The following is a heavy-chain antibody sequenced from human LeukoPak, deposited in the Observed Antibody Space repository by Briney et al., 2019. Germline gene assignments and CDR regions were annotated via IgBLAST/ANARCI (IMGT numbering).Heavy chain of an antibody. J-gene: IGHJ5*02. D-gene: IGHD1-1*01. CDR1: GGSISSYY. CDR3: AREGTAGTNLNWFDP. V-gene: IGHV4-59*01. CDR2: ISYSGST. Sequence: SETLSLTCTVSGGSISSYYWSWLRQPPGKGLEWIGYISYSGSTNFNPSLKSRVTISVDTSKNQFSLKLSSVTAADTAVYYCAREGTAGTNLNWFDPWGQATPVTVSS.